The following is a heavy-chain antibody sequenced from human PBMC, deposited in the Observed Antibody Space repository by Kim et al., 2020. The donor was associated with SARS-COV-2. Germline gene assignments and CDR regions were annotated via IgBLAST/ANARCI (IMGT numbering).Heavy chain of an antibody. CDR1: GFTFSDYY. V-gene: IGHV3-11*06. CDR3: ARDRNVDTAMGARFDY. D-gene: IGHD5-18*01. CDR2: ISSSSSYT. Sequence: GGSLRLSCAASGFTFSDYYMSWIRQAPGKGLEWVSYISSSSSYTNYADSVKGRFTNSRDNAKNLLYLQMNSLRAEDTAVYYCARDRNVDTAMGARFDYWGQGTLVTASS. J-gene: IGHJ4*02.